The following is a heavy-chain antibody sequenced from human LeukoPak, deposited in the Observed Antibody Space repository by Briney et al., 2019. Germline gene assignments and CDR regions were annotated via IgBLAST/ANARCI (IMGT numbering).Heavy chain of an antibody. D-gene: IGHD3-22*01. CDR1: GYTFTSYG. V-gene: IGHV1-18*01. CDR2: ISADNGNT. CDR3: ARVSCDSSGYYHDPY. Sequence: ASVKVSCKASGYTFTSYGISWVRQAPGQGLEWMGWISADNGNTKYTQKLQGGVTMTTDTSTSTAYMELRSLRSDDTAVYYCARVSCDSSGYYHDPYWGQGTLVIVSS. J-gene: IGHJ4*02.